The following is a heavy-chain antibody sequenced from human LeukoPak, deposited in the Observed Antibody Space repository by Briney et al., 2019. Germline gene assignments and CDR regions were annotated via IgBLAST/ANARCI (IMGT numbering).Heavy chain of an antibody. J-gene: IGHJ5*02. CDR3: AKGPYSGFS. V-gene: IGHV3-23*01. Sequence: PGGSRRLSCAASGFTFDDYPMHWVRQAPGKGLEWVSAISGSGSTNYADSVKGRFTISRDNSKNTLYLQMNSLRAEDTAVYYCAKGPYSGFSWGQGTLVTVSS. CDR1: GFTFDDYP. D-gene: IGHD1-26*01. CDR2: ISGSGST.